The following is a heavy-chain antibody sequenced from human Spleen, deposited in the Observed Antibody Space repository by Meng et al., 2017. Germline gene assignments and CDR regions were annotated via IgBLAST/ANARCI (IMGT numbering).Heavy chain of an antibody. CDR1: GDSVSSNSAA. V-gene: IGHV6-1*01. D-gene: IGHD3-16*01. CDR2: TYYRSKWYN. J-gene: IGHJ6*02. Sequence: SETLSLTCAISGDSVSSNSAAWNWIRQSPSRGLEWLGRTYYRSKWYNDYAVSVKSRITINPDTSKNQFSLQLNSVTPEDTAVYYCARARYDQGEYYYYGMDVWGQGTTVTVSS. CDR3: ARARYDQGEYYYYGMDV.